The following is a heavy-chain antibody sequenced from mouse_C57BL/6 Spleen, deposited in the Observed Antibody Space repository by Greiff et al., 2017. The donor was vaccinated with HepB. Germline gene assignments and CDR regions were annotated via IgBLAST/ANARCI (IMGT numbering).Heavy chain of an antibody. V-gene: IGHV1-55*01. CDR1: GYTFTSYW. CDR2: IYPGSGST. CDR3: ARSKGYGSRSHYYAMDY. Sequence: QVQLQQPGAELVKPGASVKMSCKASGYTFTSYWITWVKQRPGQGLEWIGDIYPGSGSTNYNEKFKSKATLTVDTSSSTAYMQLSSLTSEDSAVYYCARSKGYGSRSHYYAMDYWGQGTSVTVSS. D-gene: IGHD1-1*01. J-gene: IGHJ4*01.